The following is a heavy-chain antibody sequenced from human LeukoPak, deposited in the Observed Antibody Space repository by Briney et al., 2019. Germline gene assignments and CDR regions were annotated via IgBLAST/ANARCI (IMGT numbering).Heavy chain of an antibody. CDR2: IHSGGST. V-gene: IGHV4-61*02. Sequence: SETLSLTCTVSGGSITSGPYYWSWIRRPAGKGLEWIGRIHSGGSTRYNASLKGRVTISLDTSKNQVSLKLTSMTAADTAVYYCARASDYYDSSGYKGAFDIWGQGTMVTVSS. CDR3: ARASDYYDSSGYKGAFDI. D-gene: IGHD3-22*01. CDR1: GGSITSGPYY. J-gene: IGHJ3*02.